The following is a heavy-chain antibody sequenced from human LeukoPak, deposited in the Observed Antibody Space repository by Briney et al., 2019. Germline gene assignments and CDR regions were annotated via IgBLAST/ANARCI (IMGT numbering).Heavy chain of an antibody. J-gene: IGHJ3*02. V-gene: IGHV3-48*01. CDR3: ARERFGELFGLHASDI. D-gene: IGHD3-10*01. CDR2: ISSSSTTI. CDR1: GFTFSSYN. Sequence: PGGSLRLSCAASGFTFSSYNMNWVRQAPGKGLEWVSHISSSSTTIYYADSVKGRFTISRDNAKNSLYLQMNSLRAEDTAVYYCARERFGELFGLHASDIWGQGTMVTVSS.